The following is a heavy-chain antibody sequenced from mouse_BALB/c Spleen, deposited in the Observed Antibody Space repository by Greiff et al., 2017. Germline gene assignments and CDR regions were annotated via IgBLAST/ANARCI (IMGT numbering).Heavy chain of an antibody. J-gene: IGHJ4*01. CDR2: ISYSGST. V-gene: IGHV3-8*02. Sequence: EVMLVESGPSLVKPSQTLSLTCSVTGDSITSGYWNWIRKFPGNKLEYMGYISYSGSTYYNPSLKSRISITRDTSKNQYYLQLNSVTTEDTATYYCARSGSSPYAMDYWGQGTSVTVSS. CDR1: GDSITSGY. D-gene: IGHD1-1*01. CDR3: ARSGSSPYAMDY.